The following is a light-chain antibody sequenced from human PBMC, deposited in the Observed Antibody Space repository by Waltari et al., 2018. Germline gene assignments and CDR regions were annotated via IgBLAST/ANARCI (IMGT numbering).Light chain of an antibody. CDR3: QQLNSYLYS. CDR2: AAS. V-gene: IGKV1-9*01. Sequence: DIQLTQSPSFLSASVGDRVTITCRASQGITSHLAWYQQKSGRAPNFLIYAASTLRRGVPSRFSGSGSGTVFTLTINDLQPEDFATYYCQQLNSYLYSFGQ. J-gene: IGKJ2*01. CDR1: QGITSH.